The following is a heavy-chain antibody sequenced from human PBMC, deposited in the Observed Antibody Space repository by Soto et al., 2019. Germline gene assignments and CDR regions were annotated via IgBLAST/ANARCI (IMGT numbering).Heavy chain of an antibody. J-gene: IGHJ6*02. D-gene: IGHD1-20*01. V-gene: IGHV1-18*01. CDR2: ISAYNGNT. CDR1: GNTFTSYG. Sequence: ASVKVSCKASGNTFTSYGISWVRQAPGQGLEGMGWISAYNGNTNYAQKLQARVTMTTDSSPSTAYMQRRSLRSDDTAENSCAGPRGWGYSWNYDYGMDVWGQGTTVTVSS. CDR3: AGPRGWGYSWNYDYGMDV.